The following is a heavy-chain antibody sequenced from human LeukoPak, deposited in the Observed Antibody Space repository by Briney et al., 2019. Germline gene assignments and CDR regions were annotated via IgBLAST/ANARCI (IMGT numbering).Heavy chain of an antibody. CDR1: AGSISTYY. D-gene: IGHD5-12*01. J-gene: IGHJ3*02. CDR2: IYYTGST. Sequence: SETLSLTCSVSAGSISTYYWTWIRQPPGKGLEWIGYIYYTGSTNYNPSLKSRVTISVDTSKNQFSLKLSSVTAADTAVYYCARVYGSGYDFRGAFDIWGQGTMVTVSS. CDR3: ARVYGSGYDFRGAFDI. V-gene: IGHV4-59*01.